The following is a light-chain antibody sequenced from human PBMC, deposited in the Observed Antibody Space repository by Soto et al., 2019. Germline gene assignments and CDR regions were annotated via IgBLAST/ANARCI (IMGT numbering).Light chain of an antibody. V-gene: IGKV3-20*01. CDR3: QQYGNSPIT. CDR2: GTS. J-gene: IGKJ5*01. CDR1: QSVSSY. Sequence: ETMMTQSPGTLSVSLWERATLSCRASQSVSSYLAWYQQKPGQAPRLLIYGTSSRATGIPDRFSGSRSGTDFTLTISRLEPEDFAVYYCQQYGNSPITFGQGTRLEIK.